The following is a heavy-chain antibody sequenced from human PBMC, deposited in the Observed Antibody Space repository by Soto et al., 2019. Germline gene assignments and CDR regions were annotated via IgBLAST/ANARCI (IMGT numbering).Heavy chain of an antibody. J-gene: IGHJ4*02. D-gene: IGHD5-12*01. CDR3: AKAFPYSNSGWHYYY. Sequence: PGGSLRLSCAASGFTFSSYGMHWVRQSPGKGLEWVAVISYDGSNKYYADSVKGRFTISRDNSKNTLYLQMNSLRAEDTAVYYCAKAFPYSNSGWHYYYWGQGTLVTVSS. CDR1: GFTFSSYG. V-gene: IGHV3-30*18. CDR2: ISYDGSNK.